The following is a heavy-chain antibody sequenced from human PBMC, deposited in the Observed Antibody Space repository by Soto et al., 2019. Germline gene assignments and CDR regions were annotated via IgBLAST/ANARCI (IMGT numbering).Heavy chain of an antibody. D-gene: IGHD2-15*01. CDR2: ISNGGNDK. J-gene: IGHJ4*02. CDR3: AKEHCSGVSGYYFDH. Sequence: QVQLVESGGGVVQSGRSLRLSCVASGFTFSGNGMHWVRQAPGKGPEWVAVISNGGNDKFYADSVKGRFTISRDNSKKTMYLQMSSLRVEDTAVYYCAKEHCSGVSGYYFDHWGQGTLFTVSS. CDR1: GFTFSGNG. V-gene: IGHV3-30*18.